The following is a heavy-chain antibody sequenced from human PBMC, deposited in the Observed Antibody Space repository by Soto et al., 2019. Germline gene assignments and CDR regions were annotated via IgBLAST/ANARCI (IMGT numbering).Heavy chain of an antibody. Sequence: GESLKISCAASGFTFSSYSMNWVRQAPGKGLEWVSSISSSSSYIYYADSVKGRFTISRDNAKNSLYLQMNTLRAEHTAVYYCARAASYYYSSGYSNDAFDIWGQGTLVPVSS. CDR2: ISSSSSYI. J-gene: IGHJ3*02. CDR3: ARAASYYYSSGYSNDAFDI. CDR1: GFTFSSYS. V-gene: IGHV3-21*01. D-gene: IGHD3-22*01.